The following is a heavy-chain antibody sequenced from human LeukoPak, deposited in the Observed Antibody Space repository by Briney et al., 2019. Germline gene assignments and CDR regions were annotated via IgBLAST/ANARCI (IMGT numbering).Heavy chain of an antibody. Sequence: PSETLSLTCTVSGGSISSYYWTWIRQPPGKGLEWSGNIYYSGSTNYNPSLKSRVTISLDTSKNQFSLKLSSVTAADTAVYYCARQPYKTGGYYYYFDYWGQGTLVTVSS. CDR1: GGSISSYY. CDR3: ARQPYKTGGYYYYFDY. D-gene: IGHD3-22*01. J-gene: IGHJ4*02. V-gene: IGHV4-59*08. CDR2: IYYSGST.